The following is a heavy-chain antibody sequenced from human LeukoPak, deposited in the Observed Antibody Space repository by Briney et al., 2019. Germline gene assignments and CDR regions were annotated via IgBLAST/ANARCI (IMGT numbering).Heavy chain of an antibody. CDR3: VPSSWTDFDY. D-gene: IGHD6-13*01. Sequence: GGSLRLSCSASGFTFSSYAMHWVRQAPGKGLEYVSAISSNGGSTYYADSVKGRFTISRDNSKNTLYLQMRSLRAEDTAVYYCVPSSWTDFDYWGQGTLVTVSS. J-gene: IGHJ4*02. V-gene: IGHV3-64D*06. CDR1: GFTFSSYA. CDR2: ISSNGGST.